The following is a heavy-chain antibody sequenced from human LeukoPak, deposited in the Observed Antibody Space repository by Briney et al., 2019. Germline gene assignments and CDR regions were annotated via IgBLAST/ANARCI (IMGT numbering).Heavy chain of an antibody. CDR3: AREGAGTTGTDYFDY. CDR2: INSDGSST. Sequence: GGSLRLSCAASGFTFSSYWMHWVRQAPGKGLVWVSRINSDGSSTSYADSVKGRFTISRDNAKNTLYLQMNSLRAEDTAVYYCAREGAGTTGTDYFDYGGQGTLVTVSS. V-gene: IGHV3-74*01. CDR1: GFTFSSYW. D-gene: IGHD1-1*01. J-gene: IGHJ4*02.